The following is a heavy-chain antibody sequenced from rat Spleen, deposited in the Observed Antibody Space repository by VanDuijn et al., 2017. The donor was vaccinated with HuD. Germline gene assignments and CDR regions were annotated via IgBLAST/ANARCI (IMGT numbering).Heavy chain of an antibody. CDR2: ITPGGDNS. V-gene: IGHV5-25*01. D-gene: IGHD1-1*01. J-gene: IGHJ2*01. CDR3: ARHGTINTMVRYYFDY. Sequence: EVQLVESGGGLVQPGRSLKLSCVASGFTFSNYYMAWVRQAPTKGLEWVASITPGGDNSYYRDSVKGRFTISRDEAKSTLYLQMDSLRSEDTATYYCARHGTINTMVRYYFDYWGQGDMVTVSS. CDR1: GFTFSNYY.